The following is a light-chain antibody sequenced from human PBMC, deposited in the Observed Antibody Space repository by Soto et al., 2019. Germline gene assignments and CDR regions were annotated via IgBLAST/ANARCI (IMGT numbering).Light chain of an antibody. J-gene: IGKJ3*01. CDR2: GTS. CDR1: QSIASSY. CDR3: QHYGTSPFT. Sequence: ELVLTQSPGTLSLSPGERATLSCRASQSIASSYLAWYQQRPGQAPRLLVSGTSTRATGIPDRFGGSGSGTDFSLTTARLEPEDVAVYYCQHYGTSPFTFGPGTKVHIK. V-gene: IGKV3-20*01.